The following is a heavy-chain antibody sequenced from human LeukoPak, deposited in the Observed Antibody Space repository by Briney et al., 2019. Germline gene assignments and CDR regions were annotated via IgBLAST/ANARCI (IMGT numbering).Heavy chain of an antibody. CDR2: ISSSSSYI. J-gene: IGHJ4*02. CDR1: GFTFSSYS. Sequence: GGSLRLSCAASGFTFSSYSMNWVRQAPGKGLEWVSSISSSSSYIYYADSVEGRFTISRDNAKNSLYLQMNSLRAEDTAVYYCARDRLAVAGPGPLDYWGQGTLVTVSS. D-gene: IGHD6-19*01. V-gene: IGHV3-21*01. CDR3: ARDRLAVAGPGPLDY.